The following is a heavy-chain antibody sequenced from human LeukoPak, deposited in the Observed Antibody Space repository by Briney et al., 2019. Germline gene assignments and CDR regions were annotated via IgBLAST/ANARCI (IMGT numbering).Heavy chain of an antibody. V-gene: IGHV1-2*02. Sequence: ASVKVSCKASGYTFTGYYMHWVRQAPGQGLEWMGWINPNSGGTNYAQKFQGRVTMTRDTSISTACMELSRLRSDDTAVYYCASGIAAAGHGYYYYMDVWGKGTTVTVSS. CDR2: INPNSGGT. J-gene: IGHJ6*03. D-gene: IGHD6-13*01. CDR1: GYTFTGYY. CDR3: ASGIAAAGHGYYYYMDV.